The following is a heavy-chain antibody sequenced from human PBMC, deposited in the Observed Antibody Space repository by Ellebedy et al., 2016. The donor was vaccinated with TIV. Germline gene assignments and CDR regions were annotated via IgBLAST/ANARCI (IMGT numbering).Heavy chain of an antibody. Sequence: GESLKISCVASGFTFKSYGMHWVRQAPGKGLEWVAVISYDGSNYYYADSVKGRFTISRHKSKDTLYLQMNSLRADDTAVYYSARVKAYSAFDIWGQGTRVTVSS. V-gene: IGHV3-30*19. D-gene: IGHD2-15*01. CDR2: ISYDGSNY. CDR1: GFTFKSYG. CDR3: ARVKAYSAFDI. J-gene: IGHJ3*02.